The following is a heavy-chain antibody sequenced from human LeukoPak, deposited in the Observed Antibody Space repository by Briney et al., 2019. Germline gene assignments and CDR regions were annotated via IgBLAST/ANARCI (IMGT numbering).Heavy chain of an antibody. CDR3: ARESDADYYDSSGYLDY. D-gene: IGHD3-22*01. J-gene: IGHJ4*02. Sequence: ASVKVSCKASGYTFTSYYMHWVRQAPGQGLEWMGIINPSGGSTSYAQKFQGRVTMTRDTSTSTVYMELSSLRSEDTAVYYCARESDADYYDSSGYLDYWGQGTLVTGSS. V-gene: IGHV1-46*01. CDR1: GYTFTSYY. CDR2: INPSGGST.